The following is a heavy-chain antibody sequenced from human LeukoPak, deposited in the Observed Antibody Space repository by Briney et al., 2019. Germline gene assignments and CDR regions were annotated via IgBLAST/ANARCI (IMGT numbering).Heavy chain of an antibody. V-gene: IGHV3-7*01. CDR2: IKQDGSEK. CDR1: GFTFSSYW. J-gene: IGHJ3*02. CDR3: ARDPHCGGDCYGGDAFDI. Sequence: GGSLRLSCAASGFTFSSYWMSWVRQAPGKGLEWVANIKQDGSEKYYVDSVKGRFTISRDNAKNSLYLQMNSLRAEDTAVYYCARDPHCGGDCYGGDAFDIWGQGTMVTVSS. D-gene: IGHD2-21*02.